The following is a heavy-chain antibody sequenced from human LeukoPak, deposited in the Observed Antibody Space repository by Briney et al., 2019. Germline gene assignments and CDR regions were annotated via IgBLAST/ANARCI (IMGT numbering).Heavy chain of an antibody. V-gene: IGHV3-7*01. CDR1: GFTFSSYW. Sequence: GGSLRLSCAASGFTFSSYWTSWVRQAPGKGLEWVANIKQDGSEKYYVDSVKGRFTIPRDNAKNSLYLQMNSLRAEDTAVYYCATEGAANGYWGQGTLVTVSS. CDR3: ATEGAANGY. J-gene: IGHJ4*02. D-gene: IGHD1-26*01. CDR2: IKQDGSEK.